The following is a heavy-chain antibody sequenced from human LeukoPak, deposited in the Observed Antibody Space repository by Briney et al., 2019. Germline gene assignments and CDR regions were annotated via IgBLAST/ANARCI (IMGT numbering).Heavy chain of an antibody. CDR2: INYSGST. CDR3: ATGQYCSGNRCYWGTFDI. Sequence: SETLPLTCTVSGGSISSYYWSWIRQPPGKGLEWIGYINYSGSTNDNPSLKNRVTMSVDTSKNQYSLKLSSVTAANTAVYDCATGQYCSGNRCYWGTFDIWGQGTMVTVSS. CDR1: GGSISSYY. D-gene: IGHD2-15*01. V-gene: IGHV4-59*01. J-gene: IGHJ3*02.